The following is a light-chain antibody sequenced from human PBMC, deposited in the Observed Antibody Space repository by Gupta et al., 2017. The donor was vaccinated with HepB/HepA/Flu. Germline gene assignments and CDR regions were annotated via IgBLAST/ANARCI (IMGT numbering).Light chain of an antibody. Sequence: QSVLTQPPSTSGTPGQRVTISCSGIGSDSLNWYQLLPRTAPNLLIYNIKQRPSGVPDLSSGSTSGTSAPMTISGLQAEDDDHYFCAAWDDSGPVFGGGTKLTVL. CDR2: NIK. CDR1: GSDS. J-gene: IGLJ2*01. CDR3: AAWDDSGPV. V-gene: IGLV1-44*01.